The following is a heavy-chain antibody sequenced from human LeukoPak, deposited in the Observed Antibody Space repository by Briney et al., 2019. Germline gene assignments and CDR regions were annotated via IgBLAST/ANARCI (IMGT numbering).Heavy chain of an antibody. D-gene: IGHD4-17*01. Sequence: SVKVSCKASGGTFSSYAISWVRQAPGQGLEWMGRIIPIFGTANYAQKFQGRVTITTDEPTSTAYMELNSLRSEDTAVYYCASSYGDYVSEFDYWGQGTLVTVSS. CDR2: IIPIFGTA. V-gene: IGHV1-69*05. J-gene: IGHJ4*02. CDR3: ASSYGDYVSEFDY. CDR1: GGTFSSYA.